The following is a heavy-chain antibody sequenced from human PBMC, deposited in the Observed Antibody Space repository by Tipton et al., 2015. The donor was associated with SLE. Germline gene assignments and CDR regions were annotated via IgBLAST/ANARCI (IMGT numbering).Heavy chain of an antibody. CDR2: IHSNGDT. J-gene: IGHJ4*02. D-gene: IGHD4-17*01. CDR1: GFTFSNHA. CDR3: TAGPDYGPSDY. Sequence: SLRLSCAASGFTFSNHAMNWVRQAPGRGLEWVSVIHSNGDTHYAASVKGRFTISRDNSKNTLYLQMNSLKIEDTAVYYCTAGPDYGPSDYWGQGVLVTVSS. V-gene: IGHV3-23*03.